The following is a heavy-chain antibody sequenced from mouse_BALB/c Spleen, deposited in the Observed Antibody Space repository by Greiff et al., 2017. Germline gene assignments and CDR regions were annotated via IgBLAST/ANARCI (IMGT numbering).Heavy chain of an antibody. J-gene: IGHJ2*01. D-gene: IGHD4-1*01. Sequence: EVQLQESGPGLVKPSQSLSLTCTVTGYSITSDYAWNWIRQFPGNKLEWMGYISYSGSTRYNPSLKSRISITRDTSKNQFFLQLNSVTTEDTATYYCAREGTGYYFDYWGQGTTLTVSS. CDR2: ISYSGST. CDR3: AREGTGYYFDY. CDR1: GYSITSDYA. V-gene: IGHV3-2*02.